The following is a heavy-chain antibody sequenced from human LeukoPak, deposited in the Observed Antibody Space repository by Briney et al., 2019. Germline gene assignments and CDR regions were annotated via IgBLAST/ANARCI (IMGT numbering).Heavy chain of an antibody. Sequence: SETLSLTCAVSGYSISSGYYWGWIRPPPGKGLEWVGSIYHSGRTYYNPPLKSRLTISVDTSKNQFSLKLSSVTAADTAVCYCASYEYSSSWVNYFDYWGQGTLVTVSS. CDR2: IYHSGRT. D-gene: IGHD6-6*01. J-gene: IGHJ4*02. CDR3: ASYEYSSSWVNYFDY. CDR1: GYSISSGYY. V-gene: IGHV4-38-2*01.